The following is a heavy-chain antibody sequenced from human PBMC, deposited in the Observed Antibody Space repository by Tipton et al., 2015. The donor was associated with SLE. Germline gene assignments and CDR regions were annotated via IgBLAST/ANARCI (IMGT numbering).Heavy chain of an antibody. D-gene: IGHD2-2*01. J-gene: IGHJ4*02. V-gene: IGHV4-34*01. CDR2: ISYTGST. CDR3: ATSPLTL. CDR1: GGSFSGYY. Sequence: LRLSCDVNGGSFSGYYWGWIRQSPGKGLEWIGSISYTGSTYYNPSLKSRVTISVDMSKNQFSLKLTSVTAADTAVYYCATSPLTLWGQGTLVTVSS.